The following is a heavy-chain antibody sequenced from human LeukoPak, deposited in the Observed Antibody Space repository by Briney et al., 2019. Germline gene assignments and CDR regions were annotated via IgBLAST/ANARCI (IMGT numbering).Heavy chain of an antibody. D-gene: IGHD5-12*01. CDR2: MYYSGTS. V-gene: IGHV4-59*12. CDR1: GGSFSGYY. CDR3: ARGLGYSGYEYDY. Sequence: SETLSLTCAVYGGSFSGYYWSWIRQPPGKGLEYIGYMYYSGTSKYNPSLKSRVTISLDTSKNQFSLKLSSVTAADTAVYYRARGLGYSGYEYDYWGQGTLVTVSS. J-gene: IGHJ4*02.